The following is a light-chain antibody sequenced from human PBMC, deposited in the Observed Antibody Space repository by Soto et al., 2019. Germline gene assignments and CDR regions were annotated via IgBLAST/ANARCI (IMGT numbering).Light chain of an antibody. V-gene: IGKV3-15*01. CDR1: QSVSSN. CDR3: QQYNSYSWT. J-gene: IGKJ1*01. Sequence: EIVMTKSPATLSVSQGERATLSCRASQSVSSNLAWYQQKPGQAPRLLIYGASTRATGIPARFSGSGSGTEFTLTISSLQPDDCATYYCQQYNSYSWTFGQGTKVDIK. CDR2: GAS.